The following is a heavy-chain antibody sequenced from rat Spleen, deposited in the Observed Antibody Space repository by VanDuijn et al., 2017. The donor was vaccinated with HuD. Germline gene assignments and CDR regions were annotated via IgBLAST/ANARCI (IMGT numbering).Heavy chain of an antibody. CDR1: GFTFSSYW. CDR3: AREGNYGGAFDY. Sequence: EVQLVETGGGLVQPGRSLKLSCVASGFTFSSYWMYWIRQAPGKGLEWVSSINPDGGTTYYPDSVKGRFTIARDNAENTVYLQMNSLRSEDTATYYCAREGNYGGAFDYWGQGVMATVSS. CDR2: INPDGGTT. D-gene: IGHD1-11*01. J-gene: IGHJ2*01. V-gene: IGHV5-58*01.